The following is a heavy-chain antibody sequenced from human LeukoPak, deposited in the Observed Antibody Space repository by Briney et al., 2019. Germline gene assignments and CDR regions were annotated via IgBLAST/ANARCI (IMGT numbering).Heavy chain of an antibody. CDR1: GFTFSTYN. CDR2: ITSSSTYI. V-gene: IGHV3-21*01. CDR3: ARDPYSGGYGDYYYYYMDL. D-gene: IGHD1-26*01. Sequence: GGSLRLSCEASGFTFSTYNMNWVRQAPGKGLEWVSSITSSSTYIYYADSVKGRFTISRDNAKNSLYLQMNSLRAEDTAVYYCARDPYSGGYGDYYYYYMDLWGQGTTVTISS. J-gene: IGHJ6*03.